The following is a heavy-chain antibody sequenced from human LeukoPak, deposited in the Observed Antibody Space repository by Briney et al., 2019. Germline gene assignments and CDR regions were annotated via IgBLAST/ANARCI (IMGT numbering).Heavy chain of an antibody. CDR3: ARAGQEAARLFIDY. CDR1: GYTFTGYY. CDR2: INPNSGGT. J-gene: IGHJ4*02. V-gene: IGHV1-2*02. Sequence: ASVKVSCKASGYTFTGYYMHWVRQAPGQGLEWMGWINPNSGGTNYAQKFQGRVTMTRDTSISTAYMELSRLRSDDTAVYYCARAGQEAARLFIDYWGQGTLVTVSS. D-gene: IGHD6-6*01.